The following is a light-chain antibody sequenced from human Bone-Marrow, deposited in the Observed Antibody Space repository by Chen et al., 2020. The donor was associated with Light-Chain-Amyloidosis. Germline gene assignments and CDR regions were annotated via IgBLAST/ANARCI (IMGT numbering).Light chain of an antibody. CDR2: DDS. Sequence: SYVLTQPSSVSVAPGQTATIACGGNNIGSTSVHWYQQTPGQAPLLVAYDDSDRPSGIPERLSGPNSGTTATLTSSRFKAVDEAAYYCQVWDRSSDRPGFGGGTKLTAL. CDR3: QVWDRSSDRPG. J-gene: IGLJ2*01. CDR1: NIGSTS. V-gene: IGLV3-21*02.